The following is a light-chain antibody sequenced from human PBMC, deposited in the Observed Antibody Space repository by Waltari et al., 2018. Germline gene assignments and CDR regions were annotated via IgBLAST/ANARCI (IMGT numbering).Light chain of an antibody. Sequence: EIVLTQSPGTLSLSPGESATLSCRTSQSVTRALARYQQKPGQAPRLLSYGASTRATGSPDRLRGSGSGKVVSLTISSLEPEDFAVYYCQHYLRLPVTFGQGTKVEVK. CDR3: QHYLRLPVT. V-gene: IGKV3-20*01. J-gene: IGKJ1*01. CDR2: GAS. CDR1: QSVTRA.